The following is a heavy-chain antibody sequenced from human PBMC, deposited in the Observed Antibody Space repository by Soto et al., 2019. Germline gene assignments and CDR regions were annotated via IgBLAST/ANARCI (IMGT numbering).Heavy chain of an antibody. V-gene: IGHV1-46*03. J-gene: IGHJ6*03. CDR2: INPSGGST. CDR3: AIPTGYYYYYMDV. Sequence: ASGKVSCKASGYTFTSYYMHWVRQAPGQGLEWMGIINPSGGSTSYAQKFQGRVTMTRDTSTSTVYMELSSLRSEDTAVYYCAIPTGYYYYYMDVWGKGTTVTVSS. CDR1: GYTFTSYY.